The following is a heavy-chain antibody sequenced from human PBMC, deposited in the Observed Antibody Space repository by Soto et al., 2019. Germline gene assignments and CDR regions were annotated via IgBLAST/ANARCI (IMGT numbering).Heavy chain of an antibody. CDR3: AKRFPALAGGWYLDS. CDR1: GFTFADYP. D-gene: IGHD6-19*01. V-gene: IGHV3-23*01. J-gene: IGHJ5*01. Sequence: GGSLSLSCVASGFTFADYPMNWVRQVPGKGLEWISRTTASGANTYYSDSVRGRFTTSRDNSKDTLFLQMNSLRVDDTAIYYCAKRFPALAGGWYLDSWGQGTLVTVSS. CDR2: TTASGANT.